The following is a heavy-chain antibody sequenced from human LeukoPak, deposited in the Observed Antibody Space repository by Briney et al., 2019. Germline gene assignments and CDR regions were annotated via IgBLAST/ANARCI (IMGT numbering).Heavy chain of an antibody. Sequence: GGSLRLSCAASGFTFSSYAMSWVRQAPGKGLEWVANINQDGSEQYYVDSVKGRFTISRDNTKNSLYLQMNSLRAEDTAVYYCARVGYCSTTSCYWGAFDYWGQGTLVTVSS. CDR1: GFTFSSYA. D-gene: IGHD2-2*01. CDR3: ARVGYCSTTSCYWGAFDY. V-gene: IGHV3-7*01. CDR2: INQDGSEQ. J-gene: IGHJ4*02.